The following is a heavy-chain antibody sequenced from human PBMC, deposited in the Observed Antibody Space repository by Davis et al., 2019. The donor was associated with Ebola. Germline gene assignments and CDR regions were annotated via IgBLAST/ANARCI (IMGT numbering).Heavy chain of an antibody. V-gene: IGHV5-51*01. CDR2: IYPGDSDI. CDR3: ARGSGSYYNYYYGMDV. CDR1: GYRFTGFW. J-gene: IGHJ6*02. Sequence: GESLKISCKGSGYRFTGFWIAWVRQMPGKGLEWMGIIYPGDSDIRYRPSFQGQVTISADKSISTAYLQWSSLKASDTAMYYCARGSGSYYNYYYGMDVWGQGTTVTVSS. D-gene: IGHD3-10*01.